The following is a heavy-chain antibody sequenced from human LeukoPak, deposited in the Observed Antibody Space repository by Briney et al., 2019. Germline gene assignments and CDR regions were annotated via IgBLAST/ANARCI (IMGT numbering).Heavy chain of an antibody. Sequence: GESLKISCKGSGYSFTSYWIGWVRQMPGKGLEWMGIIYPGDSDTRYSPSFQGQVTISADKSISTAYLQWSSLTASDTAMYYCARALLEDYDSSGYNAFDIWGQGTMVTVSS. CDR2: IYPGDSDT. CDR3: ARALLEDYDSSGYNAFDI. D-gene: IGHD3-22*01. CDR1: GYSFTSYW. J-gene: IGHJ3*02. V-gene: IGHV5-51*01.